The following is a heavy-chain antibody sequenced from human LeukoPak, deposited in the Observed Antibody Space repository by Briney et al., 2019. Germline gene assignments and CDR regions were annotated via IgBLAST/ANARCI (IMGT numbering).Heavy chain of an antibody. Sequence: SETLSLTCTVSGDSISIYYWSWIRQPPGKGLEWIGYIYNSGSTDYNPSLKNRVTISLDTSKNQFSLKLTSVTAADTAVYYCARDKGNFDVDYWGQGTLVTVSS. J-gene: IGHJ4*02. D-gene: IGHD3-9*01. CDR3: ARDKGNFDVDY. CDR2: IYNSGST. V-gene: IGHV4-59*01. CDR1: GDSISIYY.